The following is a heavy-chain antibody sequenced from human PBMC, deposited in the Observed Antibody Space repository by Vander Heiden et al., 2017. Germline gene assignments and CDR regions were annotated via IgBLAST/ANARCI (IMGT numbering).Heavy chain of an antibody. Sequence: EVQLVESGGGLIQPGGSLRLSCAASGLTVSSNFMSWVRQAPGKGLEWVSTIYRGDSTYYADSVKGRFTISRDNSKNTLYLQMNSLRAEDTAVYFCARYYDSSGPSPGGMDVWGQGTTVTVSS. V-gene: IGHV3-53*01. CDR2: IYRGDST. CDR1: GLTVSSNF. CDR3: ARYYDSSGPSPGGMDV. J-gene: IGHJ6*02. D-gene: IGHD3-22*01.